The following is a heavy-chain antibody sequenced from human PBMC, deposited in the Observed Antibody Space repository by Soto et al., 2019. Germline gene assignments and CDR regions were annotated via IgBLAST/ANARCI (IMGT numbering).Heavy chain of an antibody. CDR3: AREGDTREGRGVFFS. Sequence: SVKVSCKASGGTFSSYSFSWVRQAPGQGLEWMGGITPIFGTVHYAQDFRGRVTITADKSTSIVHMELSSLRSEDTAVFYCAREGDTREGRGVFFSWGQGTLLTVSS. CDR2: ITPIFGTV. CDR1: GGTFSSYS. V-gene: IGHV1-69*06. D-gene: IGHD3-16*01. J-gene: IGHJ5*02.